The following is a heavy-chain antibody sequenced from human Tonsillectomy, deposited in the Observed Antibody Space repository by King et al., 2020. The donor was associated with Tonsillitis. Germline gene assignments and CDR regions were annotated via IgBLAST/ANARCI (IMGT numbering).Heavy chain of an antibody. Sequence: VQLVESGGGLVQPGGSLRLSCAASGFTFSSYAMSWVRQAPGKGLEWVSAISGNGGSTYYADSVKGRFTISRDNSKNTLYLQMNSLRAEDTAVYYCAREQYDYVWGTVGDGFDIWGQGTMVTVSS. J-gene: IGHJ3*02. CDR3: AREQYDYVWGTVGDGFDI. D-gene: IGHD3-16*01. V-gene: IGHV3-23*04. CDR2: ISGNGGST. CDR1: GFTFSSYA.